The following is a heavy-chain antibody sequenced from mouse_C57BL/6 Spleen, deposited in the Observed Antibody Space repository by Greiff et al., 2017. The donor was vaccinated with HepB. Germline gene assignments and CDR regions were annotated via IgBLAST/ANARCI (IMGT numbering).Heavy chain of an antibody. Sequence: DVQLVESGGDLVKPGGSLKLSCAASGFTFSSYGMSWVRQTPDKRLEWVATISSGGSYTYYPDSEKGRFTISRDNAKNTLYLQMSSLKSEDTAMYYCARRLDGYPAWFAYWGQGTLVTVSA. CDR2: ISSGGSYT. CDR1: GFTFSSYG. J-gene: IGHJ3*01. V-gene: IGHV5-6*01. D-gene: IGHD2-3*01. CDR3: ARRLDGYPAWFAY.